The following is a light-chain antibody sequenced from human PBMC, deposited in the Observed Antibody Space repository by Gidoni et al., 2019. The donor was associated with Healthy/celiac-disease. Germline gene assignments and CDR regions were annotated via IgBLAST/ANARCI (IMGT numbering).Light chain of an antibody. V-gene: IGKV3-15*01. J-gene: IGKJ2*01. CDR1: QSVSSN. CDR3: QQYNNWLYT. Sequence: ELVMTQSPATLSVSPGESATLSCRASQSVSSNLAWYQQKPGQAPRLLIYGASTRATGIPARFSGSGSGTEFTLTISSLQSEDFAVYYCQQYNNWLYTFGQGTKLEIK. CDR2: GAS.